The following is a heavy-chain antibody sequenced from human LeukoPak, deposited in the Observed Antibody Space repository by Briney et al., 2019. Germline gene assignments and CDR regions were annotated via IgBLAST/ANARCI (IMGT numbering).Heavy chain of an antibody. CDR3: ARLGTSDAFDI. CDR2: IYYSGST. D-gene: IGHD1-1*01. CDR1: GGSISSSSYY. V-gene: IGHV4-39*01. Sequence: SETLSLTCTVSGGSISSSSYYWGWIRQPPGKGLEWIGSIYYSGSTYYNPSLKSRVTISVDTSKNQFSLKLSSVTAANTAVYYCARLGTSDAFDIWGQGTMVTVSS. J-gene: IGHJ3*02.